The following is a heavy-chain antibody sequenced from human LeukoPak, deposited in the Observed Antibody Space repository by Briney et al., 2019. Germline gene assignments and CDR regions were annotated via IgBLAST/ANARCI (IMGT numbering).Heavy chain of an antibody. CDR1: GGSISSSNW. CDR3: ARSSIAARRPFDY. CDR2: IYHSGGT. D-gene: IGHD6-6*01. J-gene: IGHJ4*02. V-gene: IGHV4-4*02. Sequence: PSETLSLTCAVSGGSISSSNWWSWVRQPPGKGLEWIGEIYHSGGTNYNPSLKSRVTISVDKSKNQFSLKLSSVTAADTAVYYCARSSIAARRPFDYWGQGTLVTVSS.